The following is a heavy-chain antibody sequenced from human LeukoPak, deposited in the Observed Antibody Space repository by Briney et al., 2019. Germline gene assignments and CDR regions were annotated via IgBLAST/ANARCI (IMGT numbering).Heavy chain of an antibody. D-gene: IGHD6-19*01. CDR3: ARSPVVAGTVGYYFDY. Sequence: GGSLSLSCAASGFTVSSNYMSWVRQAPGKGLEWVSVIYSGGSTYYADSVKGRFTISRDNSKNTLYLQMNSLRAEDTAVYYCARSPVVAGTVGYYFDYWGQGTLVTVSS. CDR1: GFTVSSNY. CDR2: IYSGGST. V-gene: IGHV3-53*01. J-gene: IGHJ4*02.